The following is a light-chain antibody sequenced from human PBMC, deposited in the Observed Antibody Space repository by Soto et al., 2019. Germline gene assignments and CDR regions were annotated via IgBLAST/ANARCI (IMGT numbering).Light chain of an antibody. CDR2: DVS. J-gene: IGLJ2*01. V-gene: IGLV2-14*03. CDR1: SSDIGGYNY. Sequence: QSGLTQPASVSGSPGQSITISCTGTSSDIGGYNYVSWYQQHPGKAPKLVIYDVSHRPSGISNRFSGSKSANTASLTVSGLQAEDEADYYCSSYTSASAFVLFGGGTKLTVL. CDR3: SSYTSASAFVL.